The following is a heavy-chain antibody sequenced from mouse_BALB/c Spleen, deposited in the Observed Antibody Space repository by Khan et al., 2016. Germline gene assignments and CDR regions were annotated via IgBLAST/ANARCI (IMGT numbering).Heavy chain of an antibody. V-gene: IGHV10-1*02. CDR2: IRSKSNNYAT. Sequence: EVQLVESGGGLVQPKGSLKLSCAASGFTFNTYAMNWVRQAPGKGLEWVARIRSKSNNYATYYVDSVKDRFTISRDDSQSMLYLQMNNLKTEDTAMYYCVRQRGNYEAWFAYWGQGTLVTVSA. J-gene: IGHJ3*01. CDR1: GFTFNTYA. D-gene: IGHD2-1*01. CDR3: VRQRGNYEAWFAY.